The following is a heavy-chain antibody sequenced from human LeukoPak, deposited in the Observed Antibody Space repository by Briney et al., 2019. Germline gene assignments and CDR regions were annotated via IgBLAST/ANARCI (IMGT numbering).Heavy chain of an antibody. D-gene: IGHD2-15*01. CDR1: GFTFSNYA. CDR3: ARDGGLDDY. Sequence: PGGSLRLSCATSGFTFSNYAMSWVRQAPGKGPEWVSAISGSGGSTYYADSVKGRFTISRDHSKNTLYLQMNSLRAEDTAVYYCARDGGLDDYWGQGTLVTVSS. CDR2: ISGSGGST. J-gene: IGHJ4*02. V-gene: IGHV3-23*01.